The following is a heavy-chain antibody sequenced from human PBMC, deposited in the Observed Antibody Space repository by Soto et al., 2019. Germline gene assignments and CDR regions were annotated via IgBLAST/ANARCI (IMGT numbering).Heavy chain of an antibody. V-gene: IGHV1-8*01. D-gene: IGHD3-10*01. J-gene: IGHJ6*02. Sequence: PVKVDRKAPGYNSTSYDINWVLMATRQRLERMGWMNLNSGNTGYAQKFQGRVTMTRNTSISTAYMELSSLRSEDTAVYYCARAPLPPITMVRGVTRTYYGMDVWGQGTTVTVSS. CDR2: MNLNSGNT. CDR1: GYNSTSYD. CDR3: ARAPLPPITMVRGVTRTYYGMDV.